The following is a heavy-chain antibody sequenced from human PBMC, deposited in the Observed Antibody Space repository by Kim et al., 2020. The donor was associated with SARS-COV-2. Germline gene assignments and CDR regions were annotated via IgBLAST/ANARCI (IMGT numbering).Heavy chain of an antibody. V-gene: IGHV1-2*02. CDR2: INPNSGGT. CDR1: GYTFTGYY. D-gene: IGHD6-6*01. CDR3: ARVEQLVYAFDI. Sequence: ASVKVSCKASGYTFTGYYMHWVRQAPGQGLEWMGWINPNSGGTNYAQKFQGRVTMTRDTSISTAYMELSRLRSDDTAVYYCARVEQLVYAFDIWGQGTMVTVSS. J-gene: IGHJ3*02.